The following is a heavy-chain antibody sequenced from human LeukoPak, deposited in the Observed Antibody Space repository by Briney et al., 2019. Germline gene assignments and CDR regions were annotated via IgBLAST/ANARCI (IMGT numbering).Heavy chain of an antibody. D-gene: IGHD3-3*01. CDR2: INYSGST. CDR3: ARTYYDFWSGYYPYYMDV. V-gene: IGHV4-59*01. J-gene: IGHJ6*03. CDR1: GGSISSYY. Sequence: SETLSLTCAVSGGSISSYYWSWIRQPPGKGLEGIGNINYSGSTNYNPSLKSRVTISVDTSKNQFSLKLSSVTAADTAVYYCARTYYDFWSGYYPYYMDVWGKGTTVTVSS.